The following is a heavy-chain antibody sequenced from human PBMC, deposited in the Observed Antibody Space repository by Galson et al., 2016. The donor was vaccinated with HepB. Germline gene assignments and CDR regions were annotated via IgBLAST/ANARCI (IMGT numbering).Heavy chain of an antibody. D-gene: IGHD7-27*01. J-gene: IGHJ4*02. CDR3: AKGQTNWATFDY. Sequence: SLRLSCAASGFTFNDYVMHWVRQLPVKGLEWVSGVNWNSATLAYADSVRGRFTISRDNAENSLYLQMNSLRAEDTALYYCAKGQTNWATFDYWGQGTLVTVSS. V-gene: IGHV3-9*01. CDR2: VNWNSATL. CDR1: GFTFNDYV.